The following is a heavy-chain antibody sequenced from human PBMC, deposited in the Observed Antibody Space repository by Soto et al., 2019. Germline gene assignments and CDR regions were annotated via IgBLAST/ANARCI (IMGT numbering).Heavy chain of an antibody. V-gene: IGHV1-18*01. D-gene: IGHD5-12*01. CDR3: ASRVVSGYDGRVDYFDY. J-gene: IGHJ4*02. CDR2: ISAYNGNT. Sequence: ASVKVSCKASGYTFTSYGISWVRQAPGQGLEWMGWISAYNGNTNYAQKLQGRVTMTTDTSTSTAYMELRSLRSDDTAVYYCASRVVSGYDGRVDYFDYWGQGTLVTVSS. CDR1: GYTFTSYG.